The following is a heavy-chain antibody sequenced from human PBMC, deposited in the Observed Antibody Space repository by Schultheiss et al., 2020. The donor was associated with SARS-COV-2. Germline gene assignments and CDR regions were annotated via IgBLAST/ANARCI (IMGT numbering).Heavy chain of an antibody. V-gene: IGHV3-49*03. CDR1: GFTFGDYA. CDR2: IRSKAYGGTT. J-gene: IGHJ4*02. Sequence: GGSLRLSCTASGFTFGDYAMSWFRQAPGKGLEWVGFIRSKAYGGTTEYAASVKGRFTISRDDSKSIAYLQMNSLKTEDTAVYYCARLESGVVPAANFDYWGQGTLVTVSS. CDR3: ARLESGVVPAANFDY. D-gene: IGHD2-2*01.